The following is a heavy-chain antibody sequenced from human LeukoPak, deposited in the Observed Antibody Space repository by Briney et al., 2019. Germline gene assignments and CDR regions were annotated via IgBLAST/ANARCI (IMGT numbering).Heavy chain of an antibody. CDR2: IKQDGSEK. Sequence: GGSLRLSCAASGFTFSSYWMSWVRQAPGKGLEWVANIKQDGSEKYYVDSVKGRFTISRNNAKNSLYLQMNSLRAEDTAAYYCARGYRVGAAMWFDPWGQGTPGTVPS. J-gene: IGHJ5*01. D-gene: IGHD2-2*01. CDR3: ARGYRVGAAMWFDP. CDR1: GFTFSSYW. V-gene: IGHV3-7*01.